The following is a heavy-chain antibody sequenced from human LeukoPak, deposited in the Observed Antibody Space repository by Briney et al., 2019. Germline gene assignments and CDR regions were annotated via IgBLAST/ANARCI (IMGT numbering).Heavy chain of an antibody. V-gene: IGHV7-4-1*02. Sequence: ASVKVSCKASGYTFSSYAMNWVRQAPGQGLEWMGWINTNTGNPTYAQGFTGRFVFSLDTSVGTAYLQISSLQAEDTAVYYCARSNNDGDYLGVGFDYWGQGTLVTVSS. D-gene: IGHD4-17*01. CDR3: ARSNNDGDYLGVGFDY. J-gene: IGHJ4*02. CDR1: GYTFSSYA. CDR2: INTNTGNP.